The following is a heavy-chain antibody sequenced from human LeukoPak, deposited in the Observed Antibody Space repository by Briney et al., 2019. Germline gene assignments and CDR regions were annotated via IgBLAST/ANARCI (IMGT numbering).Heavy chain of an antibody. CDR3: ASSHIVAVAGTLDY. D-gene: IGHD6-19*01. J-gene: IGHJ4*02. CDR2: INHSGST. V-gene: IGHV4-34*01. CDR1: GGSFSGYY. Sequence: PSETLSLTCAVYGGSFSGYYWSWIRQPPGKGLEWIGEINHSGSTNYNPSLKSRVTISVDTSKNQFSLKLSSVTAADTAVYYCASSHIVAVAGTLDYWGQGTLVTVSS.